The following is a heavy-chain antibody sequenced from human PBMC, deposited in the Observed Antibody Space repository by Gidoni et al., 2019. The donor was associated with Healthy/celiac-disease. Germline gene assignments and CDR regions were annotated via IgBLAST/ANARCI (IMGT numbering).Heavy chain of an antibody. Sequence: EVQLLESGGGLVQPGGSLRLSCAASGFTFSSYAMSWVRQAPGKGLEWVTAISGSGGSTYYADSVKGRFTISRDNSKNTLYLQMNSLRAEDTAVYYCAKASHWNDFYYYYGMDVWGQGTTVTVSS. CDR3: AKASHWNDFYYYYGMDV. CDR2: ISGSGGST. CDR1: GFTFSSYA. D-gene: IGHD1-1*01. J-gene: IGHJ6*02. V-gene: IGHV3-23*01.